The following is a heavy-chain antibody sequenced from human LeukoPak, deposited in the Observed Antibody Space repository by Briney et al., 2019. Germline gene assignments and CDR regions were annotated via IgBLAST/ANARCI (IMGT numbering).Heavy chain of an antibody. CDR2: ISAYNGNT. V-gene: IGHV1-18*04. D-gene: IGHD6-6*01. CDR1: GYTFTSYY. CDR3: ARDQQVYSSSSFAPHNWFDP. Sequence: ASVKVSCKASGYTFTSYYMHWVRQAPGQGLEWMGWISAYNGNTNYAQKLQGRVTMTTDTSTSTAYMELRSLRSDDTAVYYCARDQQVYSSSSFAPHNWFDPWGQGTLVTVSS. J-gene: IGHJ5*02.